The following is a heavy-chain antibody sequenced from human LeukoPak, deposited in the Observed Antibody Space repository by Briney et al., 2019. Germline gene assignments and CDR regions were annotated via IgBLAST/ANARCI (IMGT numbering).Heavy chain of an antibody. CDR2: IIPIFGTA. V-gene: IGHV1-69*05. CDR3: ARVLRGGCARGVFDY. Sequence: SVKLSCKASGGTFSSYAISWVRHAPGQGLEWMGRIIPIFGTANYAQKFQGRVMITTDESTSTAYMELSSLRPTDTAVYSCARVLRGGCARGVFDYWGQGTLVTVSS. J-gene: IGHJ4*02. CDR1: GGTFSSYA. D-gene: IGHD3-10*01.